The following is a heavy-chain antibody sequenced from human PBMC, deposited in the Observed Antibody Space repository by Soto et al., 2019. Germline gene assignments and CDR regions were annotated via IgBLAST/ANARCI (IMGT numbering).Heavy chain of an antibody. Sequence: ASVKVSCKASGYTFTSYGISWVRQAPGQGLEWMGWISAYNGNTKYSQKFQGRVTITRDTSASTAYMELSSLRSEDTAVYYCARASRITGNFDYWGQGTLVTVSS. CDR1: GYTFTSYG. J-gene: IGHJ4*02. D-gene: IGHD1-20*01. CDR2: ISAYNGNT. V-gene: IGHV1-18*01. CDR3: ARASRITGNFDY.